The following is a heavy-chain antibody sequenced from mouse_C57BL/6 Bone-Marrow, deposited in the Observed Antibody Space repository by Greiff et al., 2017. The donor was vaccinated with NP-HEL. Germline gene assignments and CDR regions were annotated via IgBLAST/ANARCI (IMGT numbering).Heavy chain of an antibody. D-gene: IGHD2-4*01. V-gene: IGHV6-6*01. Sequence: EVQLQESGGGLVQPGGSMKLSCAASGFTFSDAWMDWVRQSPEKGLEWVAEIRNKANNHATYYAESVKGRFTISRDDSKSSVYLQMNSLRAEDTGIYYCTPSYDYEGWFAYWGQGTLVTVSA. J-gene: IGHJ3*01. CDR3: TPSYDYEGWFAY. CDR1: GFTFSDAW. CDR2: IRNKANNHAT.